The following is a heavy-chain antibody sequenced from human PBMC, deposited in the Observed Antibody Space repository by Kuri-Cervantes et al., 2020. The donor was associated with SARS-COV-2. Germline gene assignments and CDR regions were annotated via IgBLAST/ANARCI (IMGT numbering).Heavy chain of an antibody. CDR1: GYTFTSYY. V-gene: IGHV1-46*01. CDR2: INPSGGST. D-gene: IGHD3-10*01. Sequence: ASVKVSCKASGYTFTSYYMHWVRQAPGQGLEWMGIINPSGGSTSYAQKFQGRVTMTRDTSTSTVYMELSSLRSEDTAVYYCARSTTITMVRGVIGYYGMDVWGQGTTVTVSS. J-gene: IGHJ6*02. CDR3: ARSTTITMVRGVIGYYGMDV.